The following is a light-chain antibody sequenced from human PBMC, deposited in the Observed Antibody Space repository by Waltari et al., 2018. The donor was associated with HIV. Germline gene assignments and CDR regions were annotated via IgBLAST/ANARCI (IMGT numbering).Light chain of an antibody. J-gene: IGKJ1*01. Sequence: IVMTQSPATLSVSPGERATLSCRASQNVLTNLAWYQQKPGQSPRLLIHGSSTRATGIPARFSGSGSGTEFTLTISILQSEDFAVYYCQQYNNWPLAFGQGTKVEI. CDR3: QQYNNWPLA. CDR2: GSS. CDR1: QNVLTN. V-gene: IGKV3-15*01.